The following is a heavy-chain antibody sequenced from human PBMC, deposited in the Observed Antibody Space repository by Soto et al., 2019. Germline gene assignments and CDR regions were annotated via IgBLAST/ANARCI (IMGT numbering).Heavy chain of an antibody. CDR3: ARDQTGITTAGGGRIDH. D-gene: IGHD6-13*01. V-gene: IGHV3-30-3*01. J-gene: IGHJ4*02. CDR1: GFTFSTHA. CDR2: VSFDGSNN. Sequence: QVQLVESGVGVVQPGRSLRLSCAASGFTFSTHAMHWVRQAPGKGLECVAIVSFDGSNNYYADSVKGRFTISRDNSKNTLYLQMSGLTPEDTAVYYCARDQTGITTAGGGRIDHWGQGTLVTVSS.